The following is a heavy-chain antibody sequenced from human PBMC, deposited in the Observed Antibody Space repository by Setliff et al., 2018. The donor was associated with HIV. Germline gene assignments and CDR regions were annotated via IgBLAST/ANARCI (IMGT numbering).Heavy chain of an antibody. D-gene: IGHD6-19*01. V-gene: IGHV4-31*03. Sequence: NPSETLSLTCTVSGGSISSYNYYWTWIRQHPGKGLEWIGYISYSGSAYYNPSLKSRVSISSETSNNQFSLRLSYVTAADTAVYYCARVEGYNSGRGGFDPWGQGIMVTVSS. J-gene: IGHJ5*02. CDR2: ISYSGSA. CDR3: ARVEGYNSGRGGFDP. CDR1: GGSISSYNYY.